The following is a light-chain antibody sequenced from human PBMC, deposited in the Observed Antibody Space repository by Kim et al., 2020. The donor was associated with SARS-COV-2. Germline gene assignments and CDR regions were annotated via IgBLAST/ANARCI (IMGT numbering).Light chain of an antibody. V-gene: IGKV3-20*01. CDR1: QSVGNNY. CDR2: GAS. J-gene: IGKJ4*01. Sequence: APGERATLSGRASQSVGNNYLAWYQQKPGQAPRLLLHGASSRATGIPDRFSGSGSGADFTLTISRLEPEDFAVYYCQQYAYSPLTFGGGTKVDIK. CDR3: QQYAYSPLT.